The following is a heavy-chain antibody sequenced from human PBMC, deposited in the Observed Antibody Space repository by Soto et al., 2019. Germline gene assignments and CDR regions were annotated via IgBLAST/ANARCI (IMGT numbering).Heavy chain of an antibody. CDR1: VGSIDSGDYY. V-gene: IGHV4-30-4*01. J-gene: IGHJ6*02. Sequence: TLALACTVSVGSIDSGDYYWSWIRQPPVKGLEWLRYIYYSGSTYYNPSLKRRVTISVDTSKNQLPLKPISVTAADTAVYYCARDSRGATVTTTYYSMDVWGQGTTVAASS. CDR3: ARDSRGATVTTTYYSMDV. D-gene: IGHD4-17*01. CDR2: IYYSGST.